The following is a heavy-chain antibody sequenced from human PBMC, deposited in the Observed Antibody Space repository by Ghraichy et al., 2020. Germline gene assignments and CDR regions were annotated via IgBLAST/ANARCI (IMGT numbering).Heavy chain of an antibody. D-gene: IGHD2-2*01. V-gene: IGHV4-34*01. J-gene: IGHJ6*02. CDR3: VSPAATNDYYGMDV. CDR2: INHSGST. Sequence: SETLSLTCAVYGGSFSGYYWSWIRKPPGKGLEWIGEINHSGSTNYNPSLKSRVTISVDTSKNQFSLKLSSVTAADTAVYYCVSPAATNDYYGMDVWGQGTTVTVSS. CDR1: GGSFSGYY.